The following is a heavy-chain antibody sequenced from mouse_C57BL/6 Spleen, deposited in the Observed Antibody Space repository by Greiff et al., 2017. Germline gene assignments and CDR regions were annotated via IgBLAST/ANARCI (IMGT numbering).Heavy chain of an antibody. Sequence: EVKLQESGPGLVKPSQSLSLTCSVTGYSITSGYYWNWIRQFPGNKLEWMGYISYDGSNNYNPSLKNPISITRDTSKNQFFLKLNSVTTEDTATYYCASWVTIAMDYWGQGTSVTVSS. CDR2: ISYDGSN. V-gene: IGHV3-6*01. D-gene: IGHD2-1*01. J-gene: IGHJ4*01. CDR3: ASWVTIAMDY. CDR1: GYSITSGYY.